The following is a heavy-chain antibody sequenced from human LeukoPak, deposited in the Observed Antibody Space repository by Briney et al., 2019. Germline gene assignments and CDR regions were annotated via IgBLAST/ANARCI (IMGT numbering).Heavy chain of an antibody. Sequence: VASVKVSCKASGYTFTSYYMHWVRQAPGQGLEWMGIINPSGGSTSYAQKFQGRVTMTRDMSTSTVYMELSSLRSEDTAVYYCARVKFFPIQLWVHFDYWGQGTLVTVSS. CDR2: INPSGGST. CDR1: GYTFTSYY. D-gene: IGHD5-18*01. CDR3: ARVKFFPIQLWVHFDY. J-gene: IGHJ4*02. V-gene: IGHV1-46*01.